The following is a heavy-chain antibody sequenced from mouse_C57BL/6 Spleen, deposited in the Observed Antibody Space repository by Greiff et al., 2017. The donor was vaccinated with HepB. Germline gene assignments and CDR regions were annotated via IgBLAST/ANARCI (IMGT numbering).Heavy chain of an antibody. D-gene: IGHD1-1*01. V-gene: IGHV5-16*01. J-gene: IGHJ4*01. CDR2: INYDGSST. Sequence: EVMLVESEGGLVQPGSSMKLSCTASGFTFSDYYMAWVRQVPEKGLEWVANINYDGSSTYYLDSLKSRFIISRDNAKNILYLQMSSLKSEDTATYYCARVYYGDPYYAMDYWGQGTSVTVSS. CDR1: GFTFSDYY. CDR3: ARVYYGDPYYAMDY.